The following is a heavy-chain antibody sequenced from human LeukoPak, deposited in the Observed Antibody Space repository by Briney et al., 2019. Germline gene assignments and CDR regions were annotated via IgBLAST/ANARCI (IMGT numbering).Heavy chain of an antibody. Sequence: PSETLSLTCAVYGGSFSGYYWSWIRQPPGKGLEWIGEINHSGSTNYNPSLKSRVTISVDKSKNQFSLKLSSVTAADTAVYYCARLVGATTPGYWGQGTLVTVSS. V-gene: IGHV4-34*01. D-gene: IGHD1-26*01. CDR1: GGSFSGYY. J-gene: IGHJ4*02. CDR2: INHSGST. CDR3: ARLVGATTPGY.